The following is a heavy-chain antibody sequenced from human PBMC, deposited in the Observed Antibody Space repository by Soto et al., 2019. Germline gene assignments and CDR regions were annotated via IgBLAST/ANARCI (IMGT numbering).Heavy chain of an antibody. D-gene: IGHD3-22*01. CDR1: GFTFSSYG. Sequence: GGSLRLSCAASGFTFSSYGMHWVRQAPGKGLEWVAVISYDGSNKYYADSVKGRFTISRDNSKNTLYLQMNSLRAEDTAVYYCAKDSLYYYDSSGYYYSYFDYWGQGTLVTAPQ. V-gene: IGHV3-30*18. J-gene: IGHJ4*02. CDR3: AKDSLYYYDSSGYYYSYFDY. CDR2: ISYDGSNK.